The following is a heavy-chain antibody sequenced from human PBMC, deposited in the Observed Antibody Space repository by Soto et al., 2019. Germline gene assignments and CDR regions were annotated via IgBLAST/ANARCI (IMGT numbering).Heavy chain of an antibody. V-gene: IGHV4-39*01. CDR3: ARHESGSSWYLWDY. CDR2: IYYSGST. J-gene: IGHJ4*02. CDR1: GGSIGTSSYC. D-gene: IGHD6-13*01. Sequence: SETLSLTCTVSGGSIGTSSYCWGWIRQPPGKGLEWIGTIYYSGSTYYNPSLKSRVTISVDTSKNQFSLKLSSVTAADTAVYYCARHESGSSWYLWDYWGQGTLVTVSS.